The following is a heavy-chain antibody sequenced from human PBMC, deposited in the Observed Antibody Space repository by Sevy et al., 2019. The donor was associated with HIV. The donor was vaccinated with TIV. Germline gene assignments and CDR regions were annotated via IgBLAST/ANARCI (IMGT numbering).Heavy chain of an antibody. V-gene: IGHV3-11*01. CDR3: ARDHVKDGDLGDYYYYAMDV. CDR1: GFTFSDYY. CDR2: ISGSDSTI. D-gene: IGHD4-17*01. Sequence: GGSLRLSCAASGFTFSDYYMCWIRQAPGKGLEWISYISGSDSTIYYADSVKGRFTISRDNAKNSLYLQMNSLRPEDTAVYYCARDHVKDGDLGDYYYYAMDVWGQGTTVTVSS. J-gene: IGHJ6*02.